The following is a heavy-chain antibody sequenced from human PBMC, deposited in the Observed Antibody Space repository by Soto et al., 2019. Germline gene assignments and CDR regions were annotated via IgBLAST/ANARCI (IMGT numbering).Heavy chain of an antibody. CDR2: INESGST. CDR1: GQSFSGHS. D-gene: IGHD1-1*01. J-gene: IGHJ4*02. Sequence: QVQLQQWGAGLVKPSETLSLSCAVYGQSFSGHSWAWIRQPPGKGLEWIGEINESGSTYYNPSLKSRVTNSTYTSKNQCSLKLSSVSAADTAAYFCARGSGIVALPGELEDVKYDYWGQGTLVNVSS. V-gene: IGHV4-34*01. CDR3: ARGSGIVALPGELEDVKYDY.